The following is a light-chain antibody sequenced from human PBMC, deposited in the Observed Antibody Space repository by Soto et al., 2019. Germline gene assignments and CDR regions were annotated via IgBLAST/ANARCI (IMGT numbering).Light chain of an antibody. CDR1: RSDVGGYNY. J-gene: IGLJ2*01. CDR2: EVS. CDR3: SSYTGSIYVV. Sequence: QSALTQPPSASGSPGQSVTISCTGTRSDVGGYNYVSWYQQHPGKGPKLMIYEVSKRPSGVPDRFSGSKSGNTASLTVSGLQAEDEADYYCSSYTGSIYVVFGGGTKLTVL. V-gene: IGLV2-8*01.